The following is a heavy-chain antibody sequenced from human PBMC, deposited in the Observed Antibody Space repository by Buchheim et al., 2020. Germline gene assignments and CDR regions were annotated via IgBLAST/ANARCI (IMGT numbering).Heavy chain of an antibody. CDR3: ARRGRPYYYDSSGYGGWFDP. Sequence: QLQLQESGPGLVKPSETLSLTCTVSGGSISSSSYYWGWIRQPPGKGLEWIGSIYYSGSTYYNPSLKSRVTISVDTSKNQFSLKLSSVTAADTAVYYCARRGRPYYYDSSGYGGWFDPWGQGTL. V-gene: IGHV4-39*01. CDR1: GGSISSSSYY. J-gene: IGHJ5*02. D-gene: IGHD3-22*01. CDR2: IYYSGST.